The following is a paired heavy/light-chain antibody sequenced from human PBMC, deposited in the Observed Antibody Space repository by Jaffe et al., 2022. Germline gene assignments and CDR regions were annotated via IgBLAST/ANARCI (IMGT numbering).Heavy chain of an antibody. J-gene: IGHJ4*02. Sequence: EVQLVESGGGLVQPGGSLRLSCAASGFIFSNYSMNWVRQAPGKGLEWLSYIRSTSSSIYYADSVKGRFTISRDNAKNSLYLQMNSLRAEDTAVYYCARDSYGDCPDYWGQGTLVTVSS. CDR2: IRSTSSSI. V-gene: IGHV3-48*01. CDR1: GFIFSNYS. D-gene: IGHD4-17*01. CDR3: ARDSYGDCPDY.
Light chain of an antibody. CDR3: HQYYITPRT. V-gene: IGKV4-1*01. Sequence: DIVMTQSPDSLAVSLGERATINCKSSQSVLYTYNNKNYLAWYQQKPGQPPRLLIYWASTREPGVPDRFSGSGSGTDFTLTISSLQAEDVAVYYCHQYYITPRTFGQGTKLEIK. CDR2: WAS. J-gene: IGKJ2*01. CDR1: QSVLYTYNNKNY.